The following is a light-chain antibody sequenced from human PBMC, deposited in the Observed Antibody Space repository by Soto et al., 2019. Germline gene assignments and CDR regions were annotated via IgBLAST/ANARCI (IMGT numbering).Light chain of an antibody. Sequence: EIVLTQSPGTLSLSPGERATLSCRASQSVSSSYLAWYQQKPGQAPRLLIYGASSRVTGIPDRFSGSESGTDFTLTISSLEPEDFAVYYCQQYGSSPFTFGGGTKVEIK. CDR3: QQYGSSPFT. CDR2: GAS. V-gene: IGKV3-20*01. CDR1: QSVSSSY. J-gene: IGKJ4*01.